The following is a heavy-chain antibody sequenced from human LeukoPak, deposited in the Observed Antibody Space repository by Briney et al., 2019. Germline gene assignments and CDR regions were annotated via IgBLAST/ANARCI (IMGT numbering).Heavy chain of an antibody. V-gene: IGHV3-23*01. CDR1: GFNTNKYA. Sequence: GGSLRLSCAASGFNTNKYAMTWVRQAPGKGLEWVSGISLSGDDTYYADSVKGRFIISRDDSKNTLYLQMNSLRVEDTAVYYCAKGGGSGSYFLYFDYWGQGTLVTVSS. D-gene: IGHD1-26*01. CDR3: AKGGGSGSYFLYFDY. J-gene: IGHJ4*02. CDR2: ISLSGDDT.